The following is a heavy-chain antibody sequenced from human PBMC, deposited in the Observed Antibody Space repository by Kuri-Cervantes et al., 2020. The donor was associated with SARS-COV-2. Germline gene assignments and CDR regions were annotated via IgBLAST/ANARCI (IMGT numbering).Heavy chain of an antibody. CDR1: GGSISSYY. Sequence: SETLSLTCTVSGGSISSYYWSWIRQPPGKGLEWIGYIYYSGSTNYNPSLKSRVTISVDTSKNQFSLKLSSVTAADTAVYYCARGRIAAAAGRYYYYMDVWGKGTTVTVSS. CDR2: IYYSGST. CDR3: ARGRIAAAAGRYYYYMDV. V-gene: IGHV4-59*01. D-gene: IGHD6-13*01. J-gene: IGHJ6*03.